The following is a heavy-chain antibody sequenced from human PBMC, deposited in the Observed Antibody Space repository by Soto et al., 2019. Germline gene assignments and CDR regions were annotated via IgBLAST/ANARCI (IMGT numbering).Heavy chain of an antibody. V-gene: IGHV3-33*01. D-gene: IGHD3-16*01. CDR1: GFSFSNYG. J-gene: IGHJ4*02. Sequence: GGSLRLSCGASGFSFSNYGMHWVRQAPGKGLEWVALIWHDGSNKYYAESVKGRFTISRDKSKDMVYLQMNSLRAEDTAIYYCARDGDANTGFGKDYWGQGTLVTVYS. CDR2: IWHDGSNK. CDR3: ARDGDANTGFGKDY.